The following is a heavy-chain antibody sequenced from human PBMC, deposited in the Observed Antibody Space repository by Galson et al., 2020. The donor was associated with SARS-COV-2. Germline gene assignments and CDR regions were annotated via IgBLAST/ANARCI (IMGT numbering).Heavy chain of an antibody. V-gene: IGHV6-1*01. CDR2: TYYRSKWHV. CDR3: ARESIRDAYFDS. Sequence: TLSLTCAISGGSVSSDIAAWTWIRQSASRGLEWLGRTYYRSKWHVDYADSVKSRIIINPDTSKNQFSLQLDSVTPGDTALYYCARESIRDAYFDSWGQGTLVTVSS. J-gene: IGHJ4*02. CDR1: GGSVSSDIAA. D-gene: IGHD3-9*01.